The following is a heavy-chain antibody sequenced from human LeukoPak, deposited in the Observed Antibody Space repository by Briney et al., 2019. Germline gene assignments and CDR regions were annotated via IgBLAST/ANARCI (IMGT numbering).Heavy chain of an antibody. D-gene: IGHD6-19*01. CDR1: GFTVSSSY. V-gene: IGHV3-66*02. Sequence: GGSLRLYCAASGFTVSSSYMSWVRQAPGKGLEWVSVIYSGGSTYYADSVKGRFTISRDNSKNTLYLQMNSLRAEDTAVYYCARDSSGLDYWGQGTLVTVSS. J-gene: IGHJ4*02. CDR3: ARDSSGLDY. CDR2: IYSGGST.